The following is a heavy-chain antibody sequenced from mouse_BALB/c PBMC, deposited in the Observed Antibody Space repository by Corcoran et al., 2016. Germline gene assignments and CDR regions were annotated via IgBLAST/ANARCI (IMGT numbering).Heavy chain of an antibody. CDR1: GYTFSSYW. CDR2: ILPGSGST. V-gene: IGHV1-9*01. CDR3: ARSVRVAWFAY. D-gene: IGHD2-14*01. J-gene: IGHJ3*01. Sequence: QVQLQQSGAELMKPGASVKISCKATGYTFSSYWIEWVKQRPGHGLEWIGEILPGSGSTNYNEKFKGKATFTADTSSNTAYMQLSSLTSEDSAVYYCARSVRVAWFAYWGQGTLFTVSA.